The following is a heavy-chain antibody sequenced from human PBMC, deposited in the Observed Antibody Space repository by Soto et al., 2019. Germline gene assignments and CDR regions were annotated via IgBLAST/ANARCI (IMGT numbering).Heavy chain of an antibody. D-gene: IGHD1-26*01. Sequence: QVQLVQSGAEVKKPGSSVKVSCKASGGTFSSYAISWVRQAPGQGLEWMGGIIPIFGTANYAQKFQGRVTITADASTSTAYMELSSLRSEDTAVYYCARDLGGIVGAHYYYYGMDVWGQGTTVTVSS. CDR3: ARDLGGIVGAHYYYYGMDV. J-gene: IGHJ6*02. V-gene: IGHV1-69*01. CDR1: GGTFSSYA. CDR2: IIPIFGTA.